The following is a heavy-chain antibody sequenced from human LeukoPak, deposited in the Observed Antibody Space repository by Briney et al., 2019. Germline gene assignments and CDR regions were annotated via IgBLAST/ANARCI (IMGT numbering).Heavy chain of an antibody. Sequence: PGGSLRLSCAASGFTDYGMSWVRQAPGKGLEWVSGINWNGGTTTYADSVKGRFTISRDNAKNSLYLQMNSLRAEDTAVYYCAELGITMIGGVWGKGTTVTISS. D-gene: IGHD3-10*02. J-gene: IGHJ6*04. V-gene: IGHV3-20*04. CDR3: AELGITMIGGV. CDR1: GFTDYG. CDR2: INWNGGTT.